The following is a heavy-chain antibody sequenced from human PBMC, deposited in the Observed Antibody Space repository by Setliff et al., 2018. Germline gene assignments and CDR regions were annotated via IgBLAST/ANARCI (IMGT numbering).Heavy chain of an antibody. V-gene: IGHV4-34*12. D-gene: IGHD1-1*01. Sequence: PSETLSLTCAVYGDSLSGYYWSWIRQSPKKGLEWIGEIMPGRDTLYSPSLESRLTITIDTSKSQFSLKLSSVTAADTAVYYCVREGYSEYFQDWGRGTLVTVSS. CDR2: IMPGRDT. J-gene: IGHJ1*01. CDR1: GDSLSGYY. CDR3: VREGYSEYFQD.